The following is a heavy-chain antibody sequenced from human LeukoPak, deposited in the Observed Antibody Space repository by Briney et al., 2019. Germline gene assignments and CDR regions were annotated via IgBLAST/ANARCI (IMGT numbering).Heavy chain of an antibody. Sequence: SGTLSLTCAVSGGSISSSNWWSWVRQPPGKGLEWIGEIYHSGSTNYNPSLKSRVTISVDKSKNQFSLKLSSVTAADTAVYYCARATMVRGVKGYFDYWGQGTLVTVSS. J-gene: IGHJ4*02. CDR1: GGSISSSNW. CDR2: IYHSGST. V-gene: IGHV4-4*02. D-gene: IGHD3-10*01. CDR3: ARATMVRGVKGYFDY.